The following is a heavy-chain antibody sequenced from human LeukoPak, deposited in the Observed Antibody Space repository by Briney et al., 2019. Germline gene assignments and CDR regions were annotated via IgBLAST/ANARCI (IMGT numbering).Heavy chain of an antibody. Sequence: PGGSLRLSCAASGFTFSAYYMSWVRQAPGKGLEWVSYISNSGSYTNYADSVKGRYTISRDNAKNSLYLQMNRLRAEDTAVYYCARGGGLRGFDHWGQGTLVTVSS. CDR2: ISNSGSYT. J-gene: IGHJ4*02. CDR3: ARGGGLRGFDH. CDR1: GFTFSAYY. V-gene: IGHV3-11*06. D-gene: IGHD3-16*01.